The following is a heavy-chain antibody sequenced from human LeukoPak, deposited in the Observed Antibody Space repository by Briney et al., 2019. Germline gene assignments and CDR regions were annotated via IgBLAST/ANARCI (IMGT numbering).Heavy chain of an antibody. CDR3: ARNFYASSGYYLDDFYFDF. D-gene: IGHD3-22*01. Sequence: SETLSLTCAVYGGSFSGYYWSWIRQPPGKGLEWIGSIYYSGSTYYSPSLKSRVTMSVDTSTNQFSLKLISGTAADTALYYCARNFYASSGYYLDDFYFDFWGQGTLVTVSS. CDR1: GGSFSGYY. J-gene: IGHJ4*02. CDR2: IYYSGST. V-gene: IGHV4-34*01.